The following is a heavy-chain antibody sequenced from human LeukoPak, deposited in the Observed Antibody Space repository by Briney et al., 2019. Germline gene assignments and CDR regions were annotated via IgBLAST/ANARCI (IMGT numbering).Heavy chain of an antibody. CDR1: GGSISSYY. CDR2: IYTSGST. D-gene: IGHD5-12*01. J-gene: IGHJ4*02. V-gene: IGHV4-4*09. CDR3: ARKGVATPRGLDY. Sequence: SETLSLTCTVSGGSISSYYWSWIRQPPGKGLERIGYIYTSGSTNYNPSLKSRVTISVDTSKNQFSLKLSSVTAADTAVYYCARKGVATPRGLDYWGQGTLVTVSS.